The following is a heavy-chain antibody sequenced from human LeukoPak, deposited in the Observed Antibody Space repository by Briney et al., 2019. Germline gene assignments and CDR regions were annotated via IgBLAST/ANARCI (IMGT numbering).Heavy chain of an antibody. V-gene: IGHV4-39*01. CDR1: DDSLISSFYS. CDR2: IYASGSS. D-gene: IGHD1-26*01. Sequence: PSETLSLTCTVSDDSLISSFYSWGWVRQPPDKGLEWIAAIYASGSSYYNPSLESRVTISVDTSKKQFSLKVKSVTAADTAVYCARLGGSYLLQHWGQGTLVTVSS. CDR3: ARLGGSYLLQH. J-gene: IGHJ1*01.